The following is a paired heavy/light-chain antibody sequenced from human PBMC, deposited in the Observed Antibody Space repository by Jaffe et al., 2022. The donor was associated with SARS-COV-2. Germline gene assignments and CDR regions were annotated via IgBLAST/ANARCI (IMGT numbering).Heavy chain of an antibody. CDR2: IKEDGSET. J-gene: IGHJ5*02. Sequence: EVQLVESGGGLVQPGGSLRLYCEGSGFTFSRHSMTWVRQAPGKGLEWVASIKEDGSETYYVDSVKGRFTIFRDNVENSLYLQMNSLRAEDTAIYYCARDVEDKAVAKNWFDPWGQGTLVTVSS. V-gene: IGHV3-7*01. CDR1: GFTFSRHS. D-gene: IGHD6-19*01. CDR3: ARDVEDKAVAKNWFDP.
Light chain of an antibody. CDR2: GNN. Sequence: QSVLTQPPSVSGALGQRVTISCTGGDSNIGAGYGVHWYQQLPGTAPNLLIYGNNIRPSGVPDRFSGSKSGSSASLAITGLRAEDESDYYCQSYDSSLSASVFGGGTKLAVL. J-gene: IGLJ3*02. V-gene: IGLV1-40*01. CDR3: QSYDSSLSASV. CDR1: DSNIGAGYG.